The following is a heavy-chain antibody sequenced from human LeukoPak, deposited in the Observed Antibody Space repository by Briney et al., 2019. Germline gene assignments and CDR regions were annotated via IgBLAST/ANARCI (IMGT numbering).Heavy chain of an antibody. CDR3: ARAWLVVVGATTDYLDS. D-gene: IGHD1-26*01. CDR1: GFTFRNFR. Sequence: GGPLRLSGPASGFTFRNFRMNWFGKPQGKGLEWFETIIDTSKYIYYGDSVKGRFTVSRDNAKNSLYLQMDSLRVEDTAVYYCARAWLVVVGATTDYLDSWGQGTLVSVSS. J-gene: IGHJ4*02. CDR2: IIDTSKYI. V-gene: IGHV3-21*06.